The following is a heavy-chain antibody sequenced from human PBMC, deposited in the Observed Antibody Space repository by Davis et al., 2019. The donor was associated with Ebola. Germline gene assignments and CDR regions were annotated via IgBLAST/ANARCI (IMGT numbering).Heavy chain of an antibody. V-gene: IGHV1-3*01. Sequence: ASVKVSCKASGYTFTSYAMHWVRQAPGQRLEWMGWINAGNGNTKYSQKFQGRVTITRDTSTSTAYMELSSLRSEDTAVYYCARVGIAVAGTGWFDPWGQGTLVTVSS. J-gene: IGHJ5*02. CDR1: GYTFTSYA. CDR2: INAGNGNT. CDR3: ARVGIAVAGTGWFDP. D-gene: IGHD6-19*01.